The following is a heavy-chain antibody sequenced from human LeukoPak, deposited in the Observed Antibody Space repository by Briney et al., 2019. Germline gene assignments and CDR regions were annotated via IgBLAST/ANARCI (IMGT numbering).Heavy chain of an antibody. CDR2: IIPILGIA. Sequence: SVKVSCKASRGTFSSYTISWVRQAPGQGLEWMGRIIPILGIANYAQKFRGRVTITADKSTSTAYMELSSLRSEDTAVYYCARDLMVATRHNWFDPWGQGTLVTVSS. J-gene: IGHJ5*02. CDR1: RGTFSSYT. D-gene: IGHD5-12*01. V-gene: IGHV1-69*04. CDR3: ARDLMVATRHNWFDP.